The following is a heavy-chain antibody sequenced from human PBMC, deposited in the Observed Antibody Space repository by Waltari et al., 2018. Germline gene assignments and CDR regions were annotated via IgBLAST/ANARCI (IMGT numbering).Heavy chain of an antibody. V-gene: IGHV3-7*03. Sequence: EVQLVESGGGLVQPGGSLRLSCDGSGFTFRDYWMTWVRQAPGKGLEWVATIKQDGSDQYYVDSVKGRFTISRDNAKTSVYLQMNSLRAEDTAFYFCARMGATVLRSIDFWGQGTLVSVSS. D-gene: IGHD4-4*01. CDR3: ARMGATVLRSIDF. J-gene: IGHJ4*02. CDR2: IKQDGSDQ. CDR1: GFTFRDYW.